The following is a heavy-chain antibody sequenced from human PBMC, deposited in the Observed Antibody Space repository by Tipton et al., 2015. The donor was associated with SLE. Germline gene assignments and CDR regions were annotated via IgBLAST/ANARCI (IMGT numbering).Heavy chain of an antibody. Sequence: SLRLSCVATGFAVSSNYMSWVRQAPGKGLEWVSVIYSGGTTYYADSVKGRFNISRDNSKNILYLQMDSLRAEDTAVYYCAGGPVIGFNWFDPWGQGTLVTVSS. CDR2: IYSGGTT. CDR3: AGGPVIGFNWFDP. D-gene: IGHD4-11*01. J-gene: IGHJ5*02. V-gene: IGHV3-53*01. CDR1: GFAVSSNY.